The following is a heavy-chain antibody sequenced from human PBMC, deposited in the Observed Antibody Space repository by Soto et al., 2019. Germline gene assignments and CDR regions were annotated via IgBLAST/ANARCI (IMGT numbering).Heavy chain of an antibody. CDR3: ARGYNGAYPWYMDV. Sequence: HPGGSLRLSCAASGFTFSSYAMSWVRQAPGKGLEWVSAISGSGGSTYYADSVKGRFTISRDNAKNTLYLQMNSLRAEDTAVYFCARGYNGAYPWYMDVWGKGTTVTVSS. CDR2: ISGSGGST. V-gene: IGHV3-23*01. J-gene: IGHJ6*03. CDR1: GFTFSSYA. D-gene: IGHD4-17*01.